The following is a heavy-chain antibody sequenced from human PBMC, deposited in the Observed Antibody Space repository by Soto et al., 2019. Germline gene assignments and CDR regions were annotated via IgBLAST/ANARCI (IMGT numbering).Heavy chain of an antibody. CDR2: ISGSGGST. CDR1: GFTFSSYA. CDR3: ANYRGIAPSWAYYMDV. Sequence: GGSLRLSCAASGFTFSSYAMSWVRQAPGKGLEWVSAISGSGGSTYYADSVKGRFTISRDNSKNTLYLQMNSLRAEDTAVYYCANYRGIAPSWAYYMDVWGKGTTVTVSS. D-gene: IGHD1-26*01. J-gene: IGHJ6*03. V-gene: IGHV3-23*01.